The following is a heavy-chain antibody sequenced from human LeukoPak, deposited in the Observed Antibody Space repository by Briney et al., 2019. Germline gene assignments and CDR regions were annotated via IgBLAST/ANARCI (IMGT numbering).Heavy chain of an antibody. CDR3: ASGLGIAEYNFDY. CDR1: GYTFTRYF. D-gene: IGHD6-13*01. J-gene: IGHJ4*02. CDR2: INPSGGGT. Sequence: GASVKVSCKASGYTFTRYFIHWVRQAPGQGLEWVGIINPSGGGTNYAQKFQGRVTMTRDTSRSTFYMELSSLKSEDTAVYYCASGLGIAEYNFDYWGQGTLVTVSS. V-gene: IGHV1-46*01.